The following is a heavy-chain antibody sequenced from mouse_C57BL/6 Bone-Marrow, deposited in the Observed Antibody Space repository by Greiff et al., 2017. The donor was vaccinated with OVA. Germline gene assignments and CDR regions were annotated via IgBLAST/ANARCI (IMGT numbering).Heavy chain of an antibody. J-gene: IGHJ3*01. CDR3: AREGSYDYDVGFAY. CDR1: GYSFTSYY. CDR2: IYPGSGNT. Sequence: VQLQQSGPELVKPGASVKISCKASGYSFTSYYIHWVKQRPGQGLEWIGWIYPGSGNTKYNEKFKGKATLTADTSSSTAYMQLSSLTSEDAAVYYCAREGSYDYDVGFAYWGQGTLVTVSA. D-gene: IGHD2-4*01. V-gene: IGHV1-66*01.